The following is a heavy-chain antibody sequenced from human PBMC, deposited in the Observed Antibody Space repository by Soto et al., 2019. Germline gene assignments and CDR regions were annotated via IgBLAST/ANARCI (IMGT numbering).Heavy chain of an antibody. CDR2: ISYDGSNK. CDR3: ARNLDCSSTSCYTDRHGMDV. J-gene: IGHJ6*02. CDR1: GFTFSSYA. V-gene: IGHV3-30-3*01. Sequence: GGSLRLSCAASGFTFSSYAMHWVRQAPGKGLEWVAVISYDGSNKYYADSVEGRFTISRDNSKNTLYLQMNSLRAEDTAVYYCARNLDCSSTSCYTDRHGMDVWGQGTTVTVSS. D-gene: IGHD2-2*02.